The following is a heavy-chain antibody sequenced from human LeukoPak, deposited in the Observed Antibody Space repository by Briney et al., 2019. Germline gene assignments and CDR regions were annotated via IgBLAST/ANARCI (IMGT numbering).Heavy chain of an antibody. Sequence: PGGSLRLSCEASGFTFSTYGMTWVRQAQGKRLEWVSSISSSSSYIYYADSVKGRFTISRDNAKNSLYLQMNSLRAEDTAVYYCAREDYGDYWGQGTLVTVSS. CDR3: AREDYGDY. CDR2: ISSSSSYI. J-gene: IGHJ4*02. V-gene: IGHV3-21*01. CDR1: GFTFSTYG.